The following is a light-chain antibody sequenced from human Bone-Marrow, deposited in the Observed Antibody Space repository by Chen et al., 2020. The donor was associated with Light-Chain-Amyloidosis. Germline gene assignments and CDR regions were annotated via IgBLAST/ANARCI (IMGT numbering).Light chain of an antibody. Sequence: SYVMTQPSSVSVAPGQTATIACGGNNIGPTSVHWYQQTPGQAPRLVVYDDSARPSGIPERLSGSNSGNTATLTISSLEAGDEADYNFQVWDRSSDRPVFGGGTKLTVL. CDR3: QVWDRSSDRPV. CDR2: DDS. CDR1: NIGPTS. V-gene: IGLV3-21*02. J-gene: IGLJ3*02.